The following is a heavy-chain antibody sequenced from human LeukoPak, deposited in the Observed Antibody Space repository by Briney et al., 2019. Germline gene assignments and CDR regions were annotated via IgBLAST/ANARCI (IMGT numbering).Heavy chain of an antibody. V-gene: IGHV4-34*01. J-gene: IGHJ4*02. CDR2: INHSGST. CDR3: ARLIAVTGTVDYFDS. Sequence: PSETLSLTCTVSGGSISSYYWSWIRQPPGKGLEWIGEINHSGSTNYNPSLKSRVTISVDTSKNQFSLKLNSVTAADTAVYYCARLIAVTGTVDYFDSWGQGTLVTVSS. D-gene: IGHD6-19*01. CDR1: GGSISSYY.